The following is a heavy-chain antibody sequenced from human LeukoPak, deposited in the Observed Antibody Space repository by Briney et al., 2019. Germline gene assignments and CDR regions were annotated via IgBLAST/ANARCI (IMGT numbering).Heavy chain of an antibody. V-gene: IGHV3-64*01. D-gene: IGHD4-11*01. J-gene: IGHJ4*02. CDR2: ISSNGGST. CDR1: GFTFSSYA. CDR3: ARERLHRFDY. Sequence: GGSLRLSCAASGFTFSSYAMHWVRQAPGKGLEYVSAISSNGGSTYYANSVKGRFTISRDNSKNTLYLQMNSLRAEDTAVYYCARERLHRFDYWGQGTLVTVSS.